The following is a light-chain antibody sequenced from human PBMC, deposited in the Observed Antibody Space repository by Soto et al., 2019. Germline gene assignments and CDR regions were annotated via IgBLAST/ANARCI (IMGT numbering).Light chain of an antibody. V-gene: IGKV1-9*01. CDR3: QHLNNYPPFT. Sequence: IQLTQSPSSLSASVGDRVSITCRASQDIKTYLAWYQQKQGKAPKLLISGTFTLQSGVPSRFNGSGSGTDFNLTISRLQPEDFATYYCQHLNNYPPFTFGPGTKVDLE. CDR2: GTF. CDR1: QDIKTY. J-gene: IGKJ3*01.